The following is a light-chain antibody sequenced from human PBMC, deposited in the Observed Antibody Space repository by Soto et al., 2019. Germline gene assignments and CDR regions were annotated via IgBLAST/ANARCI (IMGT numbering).Light chain of an antibody. Sequence: EMVMTQSPATLSVSPGERVTLSCRASESVHRNFAWYQQKPGQGPSLLIYYASTKATGVPDRFTGSGSGTEFTVTISSLQSEDFGVYHCQHYSNWPPTFGPGTKVEIK. J-gene: IGKJ3*01. CDR2: YAS. CDR1: ESVHRN. CDR3: QHYSNWPPT. V-gene: IGKV3-15*01.